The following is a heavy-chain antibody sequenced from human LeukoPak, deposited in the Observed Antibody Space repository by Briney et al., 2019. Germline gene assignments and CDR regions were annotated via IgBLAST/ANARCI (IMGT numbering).Heavy chain of an antibody. J-gene: IGHJ4*02. Sequence: ASVKVSCKASGYTFTSYAMNWVRQAPGQGLEWMGWINPNSGGTNYAQKFQGRVTMTRDTSISTAYMELSRLRSDDTAVYYCARGYSGYDWNDYWGQGTLVSVSS. CDR3: ARGYSGYDWNDY. CDR2: INPNSGGT. D-gene: IGHD5-12*01. V-gene: IGHV1-2*02. CDR1: GYTFTSYA.